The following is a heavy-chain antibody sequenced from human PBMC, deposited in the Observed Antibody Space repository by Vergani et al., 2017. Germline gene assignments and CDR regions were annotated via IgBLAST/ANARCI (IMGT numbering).Heavy chain of an antibody. CDR1: GFTFSSYA. CDR3: AKDMAPIWFGESTKNYFDY. V-gene: IGHV3-9*01. J-gene: IGHJ4*02. CDR2: ISWNSGSI. D-gene: IGHD3-10*01. Sequence: EVQLLESGGGLVQPGGSLRLSCAASGFTFSSYAMSWVRQAPGKGLEWVSGISWNSGSIGYADSVKGRFTISRDNAKNSLYLQMNSLRAEDTALYYCAKDMAPIWFGESTKNYFDYWGQGTLVTVSS.